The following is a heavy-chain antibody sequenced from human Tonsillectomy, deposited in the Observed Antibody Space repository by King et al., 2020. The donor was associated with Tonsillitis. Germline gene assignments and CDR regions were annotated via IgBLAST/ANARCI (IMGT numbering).Heavy chain of an antibody. V-gene: IGHV3-23*04. J-gene: IGHJ4*02. CDR2: ISGGGGST. CDR3: AKGDVSRD. D-gene: IGHD3-10*02. Sequence: VQLVESGGGLVQPGGSLRLSCAASGFTFSSFGMSWGRQAPGKGLEWVSSISGGGGSTNYADSVKGRFTISRDNSMHTLYLQMNSLRAEDTAVYYCAKGDVSRDWGQGTLVTVSS. CDR1: GFTFSSFG.